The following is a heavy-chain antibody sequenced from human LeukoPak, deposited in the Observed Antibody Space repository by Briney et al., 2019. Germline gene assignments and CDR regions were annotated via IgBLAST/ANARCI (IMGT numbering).Heavy chain of an antibody. CDR1: GSTFSSYA. CDR3: ARAAPEYYYDSSGYYSPYYFDY. Sequence: GGSLRLSCAASGSTFSSYAMHWVRQAPGKGLEWVAVISYDGSNKYYADSVKGRFTISRDNSKNTLYLQMNSLRAEDTAVYYCARAAPEYYYDSSGYYSPYYFDYWGQGTLVTVSS. J-gene: IGHJ4*02. CDR2: ISYDGSNK. V-gene: IGHV3-30-3*01. D-gene: IGHD3-22*01.